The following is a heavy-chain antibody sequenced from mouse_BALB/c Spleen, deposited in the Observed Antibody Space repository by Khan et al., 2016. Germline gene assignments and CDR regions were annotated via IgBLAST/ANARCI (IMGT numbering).Heavy chain of an antibody. J-gene: IGHJ4*01. Sequence: EVQLQESGPGLVKPSQSLSLTCSVTGYSITSGYYWNWIRQFPGNNLEWMGYISYEGSNNYNPSLKNRISIARDTSKNQFFLKVNSVTTDDIATYDCSRLRRVYAMDYWGQGTSVTVSS. CDR3: SRLRRVYAMDY. D-gene: IGHD2-12*01. CDR2: ISYEGSN. V-gene: IGHV3-6*02. CDR1: GYSITSGYY.